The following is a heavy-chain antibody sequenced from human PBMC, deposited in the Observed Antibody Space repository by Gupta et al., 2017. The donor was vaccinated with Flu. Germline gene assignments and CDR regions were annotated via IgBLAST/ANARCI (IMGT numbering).Heavy chain of an antibody. V-gene: IGHV3-53*02. D-gene: IGHD3-3*01. J-gene: IGHJ6*02. CDR2: IYSGGST. CDR1: GFTVSSNY. Sequence: EVQLVETGGGLIQCLGGSLRLSCAASGFTVSSNYMSWVRQAPGKGLEWVSVIYSGGSTYYADSVKGRFTISRDNSKNTLYLQMNSLRAEDTAVYYCARGIKSDFWSGYYYYYGMDVWGQGTTVTVSS. CDR3: ARGIKSDFWSGYYYYYGMDV.